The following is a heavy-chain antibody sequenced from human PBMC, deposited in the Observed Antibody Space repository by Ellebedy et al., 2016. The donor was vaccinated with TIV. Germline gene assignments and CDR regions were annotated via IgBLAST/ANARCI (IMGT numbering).Heavy chain of an antibody. V-gene: IGHV4-39*01. CDR2: IYYSEST. D-gene: IGHD6-6*01. CDR3: ARHLHSSSSSPLDF. Sequence: MPSETLSLTCIVSGGFISSSSYYWGWIRQPPGKGLEWIGSIYYSESTYYAPSLNSPVTISVHTSRNQLSLKPSSVTAADTAVYYCARHLHSSSSSPLDFWGQGTLVTVSS. J-gene: IGHJ4*02. CDR1: GGFISSSSYY.